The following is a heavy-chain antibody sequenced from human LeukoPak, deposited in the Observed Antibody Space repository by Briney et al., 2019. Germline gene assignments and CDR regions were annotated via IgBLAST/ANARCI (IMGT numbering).Heavy chain of an antibody. CDR2: IIPIFGTA. D-gene: IGHD3-10*01. J-gene: IGHJ5*02. CDR1: GGTFSSYA. CDR3: ARHITMVRGARNWFDP. Sequence: GASVKVSCKASGGTFSSYAISWVRQAPGQGLEWMGGIIPIFGTANYAQKFQGRVTMTTDTSTSTAYMELRSLRSDDTAVYYCARHITMVRGARNWFDPWGQGTLVTVSS. V-gene: IGHV1-69*05.